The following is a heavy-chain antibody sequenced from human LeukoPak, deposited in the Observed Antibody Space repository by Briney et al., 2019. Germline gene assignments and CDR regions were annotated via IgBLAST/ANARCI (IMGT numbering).Heavy chain of an antibody. CDR1: GGTFSSYA. J-gene: IGHJ4*02. V-gene: IGHV1-69*13. CDR3: ARDRGWAGYTYGFYY. Sequence: SVKVSCKASGGTFSSYAISWVRQAPGQGLEWMGGIIPIFGTANYAQKFQGRVTITADESTSTAYMGLSSLRSEDTAVHYCARDRGWAGYTYGFYYWGQGTLVTVSS. CDR2: IIPIFGTA. D-gene: IGHD5-18*01.